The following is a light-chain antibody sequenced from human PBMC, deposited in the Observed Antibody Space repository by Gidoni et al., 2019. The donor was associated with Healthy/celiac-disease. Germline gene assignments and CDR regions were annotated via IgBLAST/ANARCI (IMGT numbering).Light chain of an antibody. CDR1: QSFSSY. Sequence: EIVLTQSPATLSLSPGERATLSCRASQSFSSYLAWYQQKPGQAPRLLIYDASNRDTGIPGRFSGRGSGTDFTLTISSLEPEDFAVYYGQQRSNWPPGLTFXGXTKVEIK. J-gene: IGKJ4*01. CDR3: QQRSNWPPGLT. V-gene: IGKV3-11*01. CDR2: DAS.